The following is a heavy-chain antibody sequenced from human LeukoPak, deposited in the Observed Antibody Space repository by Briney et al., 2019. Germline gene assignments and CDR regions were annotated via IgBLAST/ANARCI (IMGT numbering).Heavy chain of an antibody. V-gene: IGHV4-59*08. J-gene: IGHJ6*02. CDR2: IYYSGST. D-gene: IGHD6-13*01. CDR1: GGSISSYY. CDR3: ARSGGSSSWYYYYYGMDV. Sequence: SETLSLTCTVSGGSISSYYWSWIRQPPGKGLEWIGYIYYSGSTNYNPSLKSRVTISVDTSKNQFSLKLSSVTAADTAVYYCARSGGSSSWYYYYYGMDVWGQGTTVSVSS.